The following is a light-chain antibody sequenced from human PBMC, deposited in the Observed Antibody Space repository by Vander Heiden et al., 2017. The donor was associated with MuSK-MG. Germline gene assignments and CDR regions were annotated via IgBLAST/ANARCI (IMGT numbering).Light chain of an antibody. CDR3: QSYDRSLNDLV. Sequence: QSALTQPPSVSGAPGQRVTIPCTGSSSNIGAGYDVHWYQQLPGTAPKLLIYGDTNRPSGVPDRFSGSKSATSASLAITGLQPEDEADYYCQSYDRSLNDLVFGGGTKLTVL. CDR1: SSNIGAGYD. V-gene: IGLV1-40*01. J-gene: IGLJ2*01. CDR2: GDT.